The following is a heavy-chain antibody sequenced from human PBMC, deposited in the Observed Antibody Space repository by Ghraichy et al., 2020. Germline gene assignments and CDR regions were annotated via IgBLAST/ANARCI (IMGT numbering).Heavy chain of an antibody. CDR2: IGVDGGNT. V-gene: IGHV3-64*05. CDR3: VKDRSYGEYFQH. CDR1: GFTFASYA. D-gene: IGHD4-17*01. J-gene: IGHJ1*01. Sequence: GSLRLSCSASGFTFASYAMHWVGQAPGRGLEYVSPIGVDGGNTYYADSVRGRFTISRDNSKNTLSFQMSSLRIEDTAVYYCVKDRSYGEYFQHWGKGTHVIVSS.